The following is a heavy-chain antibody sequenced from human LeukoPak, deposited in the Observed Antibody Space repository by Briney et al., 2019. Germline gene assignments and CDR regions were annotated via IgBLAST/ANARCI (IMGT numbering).Heavy chain of an antibody. CDR3: AKGSYYDSSGSFYFDY. CDR2: ISGSGDNT. CDR1: GFTISSYA. Sequence: GGSLRLSCAASGFTISSYAMSWVRQAPGKGLEWVSGISGSGDNTYYADSVKGRFTISRDNSKNTLYVQVNSLGTEDTAAYYCAKGSYYDSSGSFYFDYWGQGTLVTVSS. D-gene: IGHD3-22*01. J-gene: IGHJ4*02. V-gene: IGHV3-23*01.